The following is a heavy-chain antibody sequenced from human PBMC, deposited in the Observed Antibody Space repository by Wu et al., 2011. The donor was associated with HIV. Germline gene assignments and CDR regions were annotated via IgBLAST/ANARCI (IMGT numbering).Heavy chain of an antibody. CDR1: RDTFRSSA. Sequence: QVQLVQSGAEVKRPGSSVMVSCRASRDTFRSSAISWVRQAPGQGLEWMGGIIPSFDTANYAQKFQGRVTITTDKSTAYMEMSSLRSEDTAVYYCAVGSSWLNWFDPWGQGTLVTVSS. CDR2: IIPSFDTA. D-gene: IGHD6-13*01. V-gene: IGHV1-69*05. CDR3: AVGSSWLNWFDP. J-gene: IGHJ5*02.